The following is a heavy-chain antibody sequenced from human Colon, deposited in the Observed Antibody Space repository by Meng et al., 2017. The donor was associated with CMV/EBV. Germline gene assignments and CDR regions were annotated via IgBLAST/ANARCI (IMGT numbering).Heavy chain of an antibody. J-gene: IGHJ4*02. V-gene: IGHV4-59*11. Sequence: SETLSLTCTVSGDSIRSHYWSWIRQPPGKGLEWMGYVYYSGSATYSPSLRSRVSISVDTSKNQFSLNLRSVTAVTDADTAVYYCARYSSGFDTHIDHWGQGTPVTVSS. CDR1: GDSIRSHY. CDR3: ARYSSGFDTHIDH. D-gene: IGHD6-19*01. CDR2: VYYSGSA.